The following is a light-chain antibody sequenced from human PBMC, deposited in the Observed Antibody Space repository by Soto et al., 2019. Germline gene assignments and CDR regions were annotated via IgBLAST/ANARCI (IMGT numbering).Light chain of an antibody. CDR1: QSVSSN. CDR2: GAS. CDR3: QQYNNWPPWT. Sequence: EIRITQSPSTLSVSPGERATLSWRASQSVSSNFAWYQQKPGQAPRLLIYGASTRATGIPARFSGSGSGTEFTLTISSLQSEDFAVYYCQQYNNWPPWTFGQGTKVDIK. J-gene: IGKJ1*01. V-gene: IGKV3-15*01.